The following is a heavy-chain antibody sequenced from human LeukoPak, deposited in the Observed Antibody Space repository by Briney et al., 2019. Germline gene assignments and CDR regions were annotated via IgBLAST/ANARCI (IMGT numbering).Heavy chain of an antibody. D-gene: IGHD3-16*02. CDR2: ISAYNVKT. Sequence: ASVKVSCKASGYTFTSYGISWVRQAPGQGLEWMGWISAYNVKTNYAQKIQGRVTMATDTSTSTAYMELRSLRSDDMAVYYFARDRRRLSPGNYYGMDVWGQGTTVTVSS. CDR1: GYTFTSYG. V-gene: IGHV1-18*03. J-gene: IGHJ6*02. CDR3: ARDRRRLSPGNYYGMDV.